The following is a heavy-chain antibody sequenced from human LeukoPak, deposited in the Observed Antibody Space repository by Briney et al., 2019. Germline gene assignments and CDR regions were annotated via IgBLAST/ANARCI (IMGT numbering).Heavy chain of an antibody. CDR3: ARDLTVVPAAMGWFDP. J-gene: IGHJ5*02. D-gene: IGHD2-2*01. CDR2: IYYSGST. CDR1: GGSISSGDYY. Sequence: PQTLSLTCTVSGGSISSGDYYWSWTRQPPGKGLEWIGYIYYSGSTYYNPSLKSRVTISVDTSKNQFSLKLSSVTAADTAVYYCARDLTVVPAAMGWFDPWGQGTLVTVSS. V-gene: IGHV4-30-4*08.